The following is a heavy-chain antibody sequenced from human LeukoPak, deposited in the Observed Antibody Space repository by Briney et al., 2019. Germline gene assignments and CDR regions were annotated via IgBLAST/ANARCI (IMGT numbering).Heavy chain of an antibody. CDR1: GGSFSGYY. CDR2: INHSGST. Sequence: PPETLFLACAVYGGSFSGYYWSWIRQPPGEGLEWIGEINHSGSTNYNPSLKSRVTISVDTSKNQFSLKLSSVTAADTAVYYCARGRGRSWTLFFDYWGQGTLVTVSS. J-gene: IGHJ4*02. V-gene: IGHV4-34*01. CDR3: ARGRGRSWTLFFDY. D-gene: IGHD6-13*01.